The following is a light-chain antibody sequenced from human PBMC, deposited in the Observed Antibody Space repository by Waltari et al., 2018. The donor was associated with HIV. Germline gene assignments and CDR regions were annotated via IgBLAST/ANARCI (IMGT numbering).Light chain of an antibody. CDR1: SSDVGGYNY. J-gene: IGLJ2*01. V-gene: IGLV2-14*01. Sequence: QSALTQPASVSGSPGQSITISCTGTSSDVGGYNYVSWYQQHPGKAPKLMIDEVTNRPSGVSNRFSGSKSGNTASLTISGLQAEDAAEYYCSSYTTSSTPGVVFGGGTKLTVL. CDR2: EVT. CDR3: SSYTTSSTPGVV.